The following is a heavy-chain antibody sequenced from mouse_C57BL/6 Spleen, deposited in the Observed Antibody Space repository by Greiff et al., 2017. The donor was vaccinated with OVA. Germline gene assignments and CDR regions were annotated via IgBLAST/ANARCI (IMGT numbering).Heavy chain of an antibody. CDR2: ISYDGSN. J-gene: IGHJ3*01. V-gene: IGHV3-6*01. D-gene: IGHD2-4*01. Sequence: ESGPGLVKPSQSLSLTCSVTGYSITSGYYWNWIRQFPGNKLEWMGYISYDGSNNYNPSLKNRISITRDTSKNQFFLKLNSVTTEDTATYYCARDLYDYGFAYWGQGTLVTVSA. CDR1: GYSITSGYY. CDR3: ARDLYDYGFAY.